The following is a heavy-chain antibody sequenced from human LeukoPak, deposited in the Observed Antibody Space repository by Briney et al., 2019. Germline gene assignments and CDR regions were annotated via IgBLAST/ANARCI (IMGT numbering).Heavy chain of an antibody. CDR2: IYPGDSDT. CDR3: ARRHGDYAAGY. Sequence: GEFLKISCKGCGYSFTSYWIGWVRQMPGKRLEWIGIIYPGDSDTKYSSSYQGLATISADTSITPPYLQCSSLQASATAMYYCARRHGDYAAGYWGQGTLVTVSS. D-gene: IGHD4-17*01. V-gene: IGHV5-51*01. CDR1: GYSFTSYW. J-gene: IGHJ4*02.